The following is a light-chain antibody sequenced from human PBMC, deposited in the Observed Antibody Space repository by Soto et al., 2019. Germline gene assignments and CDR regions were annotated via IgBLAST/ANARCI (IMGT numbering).Light chain of an antibody. Sequence: DIVMTQSPDSLAVSLGERATINCKSSQSVLYNSNNKNYLAWYQQKPGQPPKLLIYWASTRESGVPDRFSGSGSRTDFTLTISTLQAEDVAVYYCQQYYSTPRTFGQGTKVEIK. V-gene: IGKV4-1*01. CDR2: WAS. CDR3: QQYYSTPRT. CDR1: QSVLYNSNNKNY. J-gene: IGKJ1*01.